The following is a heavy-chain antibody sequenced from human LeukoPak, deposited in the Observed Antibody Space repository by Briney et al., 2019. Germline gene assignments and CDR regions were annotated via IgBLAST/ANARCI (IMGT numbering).Heavy chain of an antibody. CDR2: ISAYNGNT. CDR3: ARDYDILAGPTRPDY. V-gene: IGHV1-18*04. J-gene: IGHJ4*02. D-gene: IGHD3-9*01. CDR1: GYTFTSYG. Sequence: ASVKVSCKASGYTFTSYGISWVRQAPGQGLEWMGWISAYNGNTNYAQKLQGRVTMTTDTSTSTAYMELRSLRSDVTAVYYGARDYDILAGPTRPDYWGQGTLVTVSS.